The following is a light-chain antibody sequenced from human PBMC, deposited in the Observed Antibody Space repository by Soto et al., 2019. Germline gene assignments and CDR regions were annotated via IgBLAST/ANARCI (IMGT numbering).Light chain of an antibody. CDR1: QSVSSR. J-gene: IGKJ1*01. V-gene: IGKV3-20*01. Sequence: EIVMTQSPGTLSLSPGERATLSCRASQSVSSRLAWYQQKPGQAPRLLIYGASSRATGIPDRFSGSGSGTDFTLTISRLEPEDFAVYYCQQYGSSQTFGQGTKVDIK. CDR3: QQYGSSQT. CDR2: GAS.